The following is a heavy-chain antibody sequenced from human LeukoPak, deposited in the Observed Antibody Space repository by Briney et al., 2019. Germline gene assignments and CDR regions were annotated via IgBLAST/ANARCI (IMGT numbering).Heavy chain of an antibody. CDR2: INHSGST. D-gene: IGHD3-3*01. J-gene: IGHJ4*02. CDR3: ARGLNDSWTGENY. CDR1: GGSISSYY. Sequence: SETLSLTCSVSGGSISSYYWSWIRQPPGKGLEWIGEINHSGSTNYNPSLKSRVTISLDTSKSQFSLKVRYVTAADTAVYYCARGLNDSWTGENYWGQGTLVTVSS. V-gene: IGHV4-34*01.